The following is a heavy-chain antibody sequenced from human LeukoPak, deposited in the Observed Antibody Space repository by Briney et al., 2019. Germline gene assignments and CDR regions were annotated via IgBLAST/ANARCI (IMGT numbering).Heavy chain of an antibody. CDR2: IGTAGDT. V-gene: IGHV3-13*01. CDR1: GFTFSSYD. Sequence: TGGSLRLSCAASGFTFSSYDMHWVRQATGKGLEWVSAIGTAGDTYYPGSVKGRFTISRENAKNSLYLQMNSLRAGDTAVYYCARGLTLTPTTAPFQTGNYYGMDVWGQGTTVTVSS. D-gene: IGHD1-14*01. CDR3: ARGLTLTPTTAPFQTGNYYGMDV. J-gene: IGHJ6*02.